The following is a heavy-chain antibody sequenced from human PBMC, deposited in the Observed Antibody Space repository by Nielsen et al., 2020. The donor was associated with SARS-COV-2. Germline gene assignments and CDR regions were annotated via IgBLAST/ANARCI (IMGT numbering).Heavy chain of an antibody. CDR2: INHSGST. Sequence: SETLSLTCAVYGGSFSGYYWSWIRRHPGKGLEWIGEINHSGSTNYNPSLKSRVTISVDTSKNQFSLKLSSVTATDTAVYYCAREKVDYDFWSGYYPKYYFDYWGQGTLVTVSS. CDR3: AREKVDYDFWSGYYPKYYFDY. J-gene: IGHJ4*02. V-gene: IGHV4-34*01. D-gene: IGHD3-3*01. CDR1: GGSFSGYY.